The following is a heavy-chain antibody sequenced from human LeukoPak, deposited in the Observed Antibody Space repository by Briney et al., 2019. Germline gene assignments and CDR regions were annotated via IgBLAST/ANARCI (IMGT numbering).Heavy chain of an antibody. CDR2: IWYDGSNK. Sequence: GRSLRLSCAASGFTFSSYGMHWVRQAPGKGLEWVAVIWYDGSNKYYADSVKGRFTISRDNSKNTLYLQMNSLRAEDTAVYYCARGTVDTAMAYDYWGQGTLVTVSS. CDR3: ARGTVDTAMAYDY. D-gene: IGHD5-18*01. J-gene: IGHJ4*02. V-gene: IGHV3-33*08. CDR1: GFTFSSYG.